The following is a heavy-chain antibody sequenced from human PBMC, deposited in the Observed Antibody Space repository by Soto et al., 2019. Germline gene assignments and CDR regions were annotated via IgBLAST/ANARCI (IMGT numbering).Heavy chain of an antibody. CDR1: GFTFSSYA. J-gene: IGHJ4*02. CDR3: ARDSNRYFDY. V-gene: IGHV3-30-3*01. CDR2: IKYDGDNE. Sequence: QVQLVESGGGVVQPGRSLRLSCAASGFTFSSYAMHWVRQAPGKGLEWVAVIKYDGDNETYADAAPGRFTITSDNAKNTLYLHMKRLRAEDTDVSYYARDSNRYFDYWGQGTLVTVSS. D-gene: IGHD3-3*02.